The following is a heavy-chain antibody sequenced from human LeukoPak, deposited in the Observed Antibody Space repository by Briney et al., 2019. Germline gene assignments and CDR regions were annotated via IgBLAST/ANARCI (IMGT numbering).Heavy chain of an antibody. V-gene: IGHV1-46*01. CDR1: GYTFTSYY. J-gene: IGHJ4*02. CDR3: ASSGGSQGNFDY. Sequence: ASVKVSCKASGYTFTSYYMHWVRQAPGQGLEWMGIINPSGGSTSYAQKFQGRVTMTRDTSTSTVYMELSSLRSEDAAVYYCASSGGSQGNFDYWGQGTLVTVSS. CDR2: INPSGGST. D-gene: IGHD2-15*01.